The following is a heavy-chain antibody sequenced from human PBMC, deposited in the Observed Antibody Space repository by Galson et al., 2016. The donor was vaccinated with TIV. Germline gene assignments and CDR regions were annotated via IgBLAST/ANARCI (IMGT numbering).Heavy chain of an antibody. CDR1: GYNFRSYW. V-gene: IGHV5-51*03. CDR3: ARMSLLGALDV. D-gene: IGHD3-16*01. J-gene: IGHJ3*01. CDR2: IFPNDSDI. Sequence: QSGAEVKKPGESLKISCKDSGYNFRSYWIAWVRQIPGKGFEWLGIIFPNDSDIRYSPYFRGLVTMSADKSTSTAYLQCSSLKASDTAMYYCARMSLLGALDVWGQGTMVIVSS.